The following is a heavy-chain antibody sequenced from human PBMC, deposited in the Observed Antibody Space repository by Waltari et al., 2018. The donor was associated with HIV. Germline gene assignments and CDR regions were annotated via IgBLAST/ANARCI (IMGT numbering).Heavy chain of an antibody. J-gene: IGHJ4*02. V-gene: IGHV1-3*01. CDR1: GYTFTRYA. CDR2: INAGNGNT. CDR3: ARESGARYSSSSGPDYFDY. D-gene: IGHD6-6*01. Sequence: QVQLVQSGAEVKKPGASVKVSCKASGYTFTRYAMHWVRQAPGQRLEWMGWINAGNGNTKYSPKFQGRVTITRDTSASPAYMELSSLRSEDTAVYYCARESGARYSSSSGPDYFDYWGQGTLVTVSS.